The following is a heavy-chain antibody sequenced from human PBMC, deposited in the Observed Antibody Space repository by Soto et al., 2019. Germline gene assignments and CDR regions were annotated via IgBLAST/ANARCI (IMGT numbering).Heavy chain of an antibody. D-gene: IGHD4-17*01. CDR2: INPSGGST. CDR1: GYTFTNYY. J-gene: IGHJ4*02. Sequence: QVQLVQSGAEVKKPGASVKVSCKASGYTFTNYYMHWVRQAPGQGLEWMGIINPSGGSTSYAQKFQGRVTMTRDTSTSTVYMELSSLRLEDTAAYYCAREWPVTSDYWGQGTLVTVSS. V-gene: IGHV1-46*01. CDR3: AREWPVTSDY.